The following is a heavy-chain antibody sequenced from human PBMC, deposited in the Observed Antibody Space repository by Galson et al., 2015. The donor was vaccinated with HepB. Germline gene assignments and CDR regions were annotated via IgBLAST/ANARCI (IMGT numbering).Heavy chain of an antibody. J-gene: IGHJ4*02. CDR2: INPKSGAT. CDR1: GYTFTGYQ. V-gene: IGHV1-2*02. Sequence: SVKVSCKASGYTFTGYQVHWVRQAPGQGLEWMGWINPKSGATNYAQKFQGRVILTRDTSINTAYMELSSLAPDDTAVYYCARDSGIAAAYWGRGTLVTVSS. D-gene: IGHD6-13*01. CDR3: ARDSGIAAAY.